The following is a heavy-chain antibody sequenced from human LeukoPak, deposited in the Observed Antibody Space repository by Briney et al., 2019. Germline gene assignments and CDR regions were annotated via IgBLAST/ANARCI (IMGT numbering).Heavy chain of an antibody. V-gene: IGHV3-72*01. CDR3: AIDLSGIRDNY. Sequence: GGSLRLSCAASGFRFSDYHMDWVRQTPGKGLDWVGRSRNRADSYTTDYAASVRGRFTISRDDSKNSMYLQMNSLKTEDTAVYYCAIDLSGIRDNYWGQGTLVTVSS. D-gene: IGHD3-10*01. CDR1: GFRFSDYH. J-gene: IGHJ4*02. CDR2: SRNRADSYTT.